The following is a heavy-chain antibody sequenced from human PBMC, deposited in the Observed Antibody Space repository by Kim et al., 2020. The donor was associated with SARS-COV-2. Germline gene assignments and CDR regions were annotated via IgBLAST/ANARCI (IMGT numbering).Heavy chain of an antibody. J-gene: IGHJ6*02. D-gene: IGHD7-27*01. CDR3: ARDRGELGIVRYGMDV. CDR2: IYHSGST. CDR1: GGSISSSNW. Sequence: SETLSLMCAVSGGSISSSNWWSWVRQPPGKGLEWIGEIYHSGSTNYNPSLKSRVTISVDKSKNQFSLKLSSVTAADTAVYYCARDRGELGIVRYGMDVWGQGTTVTVSS. V-gene: IGHV4-4*02.